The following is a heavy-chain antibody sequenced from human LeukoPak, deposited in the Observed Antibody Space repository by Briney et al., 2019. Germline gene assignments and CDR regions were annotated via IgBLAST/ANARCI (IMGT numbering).Heavy chain of an antibody. V-gene: IGHV1-2*02. D-gene: IGHD3-9*01. CDR2: INPNSGGT. J-gene: IGHJ4*02. CDR3: ARDGDSDYDILTGYYGY. CDR1: GYTFTGYY. Sequence: ASVKVSFKASGYTFTGYYMHWVRQAPGQGLEWMGWINPNSGGTNYAQKFQGRVTMTRDTSISTAYMELSRLRSDDTAVYYCARDGDSDYDILTGYYGYWGQGTLVTVSS.